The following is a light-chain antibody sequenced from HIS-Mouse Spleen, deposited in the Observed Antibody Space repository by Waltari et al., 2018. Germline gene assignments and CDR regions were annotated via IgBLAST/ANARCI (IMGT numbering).Light chain of an antibody. CDR2: KAS. CDR3: QQYNSYPWT. J-gene: IGKJ1*01. V-gene: IGKV1-5*03. CDR1: QSISSW. Sequence: DIQMTQSPSTLSASAGDRVTITGRASQSISSWLAWYQQKPGKAPKLLIYKASSLESGVPSRFSGSGSGTEFTLTISSLQPDDFATYYCQQYNSYPWTFGQGTKVEIK.